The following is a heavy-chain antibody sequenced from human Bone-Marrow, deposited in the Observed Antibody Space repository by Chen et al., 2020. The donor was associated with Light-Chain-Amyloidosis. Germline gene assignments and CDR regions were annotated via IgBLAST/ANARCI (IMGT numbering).Heavy chain of an antibody. CDR1: GFTFSSYW. CDR3: ARVERGYYFDY. V-gene: IGHV3-7*01. J-gene: IGHJ4*02. CDR2: IKQDGSEK. Sequence: EVQLVESGGGLVQPGGSLRLSCAASGFTFSSYWMSWVRQAPGKGLEWGANIKQDGSEKYYVDSVKGRVTISRDNAKNSLYLQMNSLRAEDTAVYYCARVERGYYFDYWGQGTLVTVSS. D-gene: IGHD3-16*01.